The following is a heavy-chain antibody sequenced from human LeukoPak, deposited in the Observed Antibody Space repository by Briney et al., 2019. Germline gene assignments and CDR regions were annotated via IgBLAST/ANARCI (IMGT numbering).Heavy chain of an antibody. J-gene: IGHJ3*02. CDR2: ISSSGSTI. Sequence: GGSLRLSCAASGFTFSSYEMNWVRQAPGKGLEWVTYISSSGSTIYYADSVKGRFTISRDNAKNSLYLQMNSLRAEDTAVYYCARSRAFDQEGAFDIWGQGTMVTVSS. CDR1: GFTFSSYE. V-gene: IGHV3-48*03. D-gene: IGHD3-9*01. CDR3: ARSRAFDQEGAFDI.